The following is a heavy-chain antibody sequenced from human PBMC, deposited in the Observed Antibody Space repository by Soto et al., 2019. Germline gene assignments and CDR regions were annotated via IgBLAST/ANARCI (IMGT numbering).Heavy chain of an antibody. CDR1: GFTFSDYG. D-gene: IGHD2-8*01. CDR3: VRGRTGPILTLPLFDS. Sequence: QVRLVESGGGVVQPGTSLTLSCTASGFTFSDYGMHWVRQAPGKGLEWVAITWSDGIKKYYADSVRGRFTISRDNSKNTLFLQMNGLRAEDTAGYYCVRGRTGPILTLPLFDSWGQGTLVTVSS. CDR2: TWSDGIKK. J-gene: IGHJ4*02. V-gene: IGHV3-33*01.